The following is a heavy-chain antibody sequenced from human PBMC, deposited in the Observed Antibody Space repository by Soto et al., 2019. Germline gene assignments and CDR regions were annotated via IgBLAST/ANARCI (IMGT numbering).Heavy chain of an antibody. Sequence: EVQLLESGGGLAQPGGSLRLSCAASGFTFSSYAMSWVRQAPGKGLEWVSTIGASGFNTYYADSVKGRFTISSDNSKSTLYLHMSSLRAEDTSVYYCAKDLTGGGAFDTGGQGTMVTVSS. CDR3: AKDLTGGGAFDT. V-gene: IGHV3-23*01. CDR2: IGASGFNT. CDR1: GFTFSSYA. J-gene: IGHJ3*02. D-gene: IGHD3-10*01.